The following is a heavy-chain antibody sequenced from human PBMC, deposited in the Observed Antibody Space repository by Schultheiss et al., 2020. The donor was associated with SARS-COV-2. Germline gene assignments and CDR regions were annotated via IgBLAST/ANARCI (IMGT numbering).Heavy chain of an antibody. J-gene: IGHJ6*03. D-gene: IGHD4-23*01. CDR1: GGSISSYY. CDR2: IYTSGST. Sequence: SETLSLTCTVSGGSISSYYWSWIRQPAGKGLEWIGRIYTSGSTYYNPSLKSRVTISVDTSKNQFSLKLSSVTAADTAVYFCARARAVISDNYFYYYYMDVWGTGTTVTVSS. CDR3: ARARAVISDNYFYYYYMDV. V-gene: IGHV4-4*07.